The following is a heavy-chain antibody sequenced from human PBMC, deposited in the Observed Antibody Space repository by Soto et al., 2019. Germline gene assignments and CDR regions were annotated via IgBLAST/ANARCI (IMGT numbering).Heavy chain of an antibody. CDR2: ISGYNGDT. D-gene: IGHD3-3*01. Sequence: QVQLVQSGPEVKEPGASVKVSCKTSGYTFTSFGISWVRQAPGQGLEWMGWISGYNGDTNYVQKFKGRVTMTTDTSTSTVYMELRSLRSDATAVYFCARDECVYVIWSAYQHIPYYWFGPWGQGTLVTVSS. CDR1: GYTFTSFG. V-gene: IGHV1-18*04. J-gene: IGHJ5*02. CDR3: ARDECVYVIWSAYQHIPYYWFGP.